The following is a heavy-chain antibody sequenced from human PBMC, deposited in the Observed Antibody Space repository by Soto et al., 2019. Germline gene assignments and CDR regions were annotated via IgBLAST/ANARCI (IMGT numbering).Heavy chain of an antibody. J-gene: IGHJ4*02. D-gene: IGHD3-3*01. Sequence: EVQLVESGGGLVKPGGSLRLSCTASGFTFSNVGMHWVRQAAGKGLEWVGGIKSKTDGGTTDYAAPVKGRFTISRDDSKNTLYLQMHSLKTEDTAVYYCFTVAYYERSGGQGTLVTVSS. CDR2: IKSKTDGGTT. V-gene: IGHV3-15*07. CDR3: FTVAYYERS. CDR1: GFTFSNVG.